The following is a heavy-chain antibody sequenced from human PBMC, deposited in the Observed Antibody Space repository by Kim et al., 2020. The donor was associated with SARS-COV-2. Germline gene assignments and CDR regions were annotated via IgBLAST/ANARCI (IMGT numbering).Heavy chain of an antibody. J-gene: IGHJ5*02. Sequence: TPSLKSRVTISVDTSKNQFSMKLSSVTAADTAVYYCAKLAAAAGKNWFDPWGQGTLVTVSS. D-gene: IGHD6-13*01. V-gene: IGHV4-34*01. CDR3: AKLAAAAGKNWFDP.